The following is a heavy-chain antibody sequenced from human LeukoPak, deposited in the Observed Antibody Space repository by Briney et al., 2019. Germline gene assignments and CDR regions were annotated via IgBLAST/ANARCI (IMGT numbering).Heavy chain of an antibody. V-gene: IGHV3-74*01. J-gene: IGHJ4*02. Sequence: GGSLRLSCAATGYTFSSYWRHWVRQAPGKGLFWVSRIISDASSTLYADSVKGRFTISRDNAKNTLYLQMNSLTVEDTGVYYCARGTLGTGEIDYWGQGTLVTVSS. CDR3: ARGTLGTGEIDY. D-gene: IGHD7-27*01. CDR1: GYTFSSYW. CDR2: IISDASST.